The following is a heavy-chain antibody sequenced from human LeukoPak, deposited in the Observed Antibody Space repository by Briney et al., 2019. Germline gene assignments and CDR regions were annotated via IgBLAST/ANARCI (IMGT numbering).Heavy chain of an antibody. V-gene: IGHV4-39*01. Sequence: SETLSLTCTVSGGSISSSSYYWGWIRQPPGKGLEWIGSIYYSGSTYYNPSLKSRVTISVDTSKNQFSLKLSSVTAADTAVYYCARLENSFSSWYEYNWFDPWGQGTLVTVSS. CDR2: IYYSGST. CDR1: GGSISSSSYY. CDR3: ARLENSFSSWYEYNWFDP. D-gene: IGHD6-13*01. J-gene: IGHJ5*02.